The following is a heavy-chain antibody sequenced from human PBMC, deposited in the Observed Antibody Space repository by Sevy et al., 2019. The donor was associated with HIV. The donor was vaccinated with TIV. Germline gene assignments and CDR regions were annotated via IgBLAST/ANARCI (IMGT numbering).Heavy chain of an antibody. J-gene: IGHJ4*02. V-gene: IGHV3-23*01. CDR3: AKEWTQLSDWYGELDY. Sequence: GGSLRLSCAASGFTFSNYAMSWVRQAPGKGLEWVSSIRISGGNKYYADSVKGRFTISRDKSKNTLYLQMNSLRAEDTAVYYCAKEWTQLSDWYGELDYWGQGSLVTVSS. CDR2: IRISGGNK. D-gene: IGHD6-19*01. CDR1: GFTFSNYA.